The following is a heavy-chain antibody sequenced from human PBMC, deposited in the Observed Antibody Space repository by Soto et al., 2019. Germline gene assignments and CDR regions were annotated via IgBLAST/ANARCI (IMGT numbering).Heavy chain of an antibody. J-gene: IGHJ4*02. V-gene: IGHV1-69*02. Sequence: QVQLVQSGAEVKKPGYSVKVSCKDSGGTFSSYTISWVRQAPGQGLEWMGRIIPILGIANYAQKFQGRVTITADKSTSTAYMELSSLRSEDTAVYYCARAPDYGDYLMDYWGQGTLVTVSS. CDR2: IIPILGIA. CDR1: GGTFSSYT. CDR3: ARAPDYGDYLMDY. D-gene: IGHD4-17*01.